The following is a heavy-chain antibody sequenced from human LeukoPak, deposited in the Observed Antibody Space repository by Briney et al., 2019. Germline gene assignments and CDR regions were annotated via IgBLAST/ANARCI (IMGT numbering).Heavy chain of an antibody. J-gene: IGHJ3*02. CDR1: GFTFSSYW. CDR3: ARGLRGYGRRDAFDI. D-gene: IGHD5-12*01. CDR2: IKQDGSEK. V-gene: IGHV3-7*03. Sequence: GGSLRLSCAASGFTFSSYWMSWVRQAPGKGLEWVANIKQDGSEKYYVDSVKGRFTISRDNAKNSLYLQMNSLRAEDTAVYYCARGLRGYGRRDAFDIWGQGTIVTVSS.